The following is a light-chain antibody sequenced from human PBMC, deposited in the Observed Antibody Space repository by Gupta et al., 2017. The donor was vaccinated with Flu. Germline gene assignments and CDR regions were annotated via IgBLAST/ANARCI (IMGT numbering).Light chain of an antibody. CDR2: QDS. V-gene: IGLV3-1*01. Sequence: SYELPQPPSVSVSPGQTASIPCSGDKLGDKYACWYQQKPGQSPVLVIYQDSKRPSGIPERFSGSNSGNTATLTISGTQAMDEADYYCQAWDSSHVVFGGGTKLTVL. CDR1: KLGDKY. CDR3: QAWDSSHVV. J-gene: IGLJ2*01.